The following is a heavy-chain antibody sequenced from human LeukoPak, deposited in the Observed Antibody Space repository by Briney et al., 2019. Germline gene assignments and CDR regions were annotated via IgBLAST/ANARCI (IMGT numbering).Heavy chain of an antibody. V-gene: IGHV3-23*01. CDR1: GFTFSNSD. D-gene: IGHD2/OR15-2a*01. Sequence: VQPGGFLRLSCAASGFTFSNSDMSWFRQAPGKGLQWVSGISGSGENTHYSDSVKGRFSVSRDNSKNTLYLQMNSLRADDTAIYYCAKEGVGCNSTTCWNNFDYWGQGTLVTVSS. J-gene: IGHJ4*02. CDR2: ISGSGENT. CDR3: AKEGVGCNSTTCWNNFDY.